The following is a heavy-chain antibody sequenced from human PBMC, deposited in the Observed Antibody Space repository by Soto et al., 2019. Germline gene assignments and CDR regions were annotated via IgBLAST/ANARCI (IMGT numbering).Heavy chain of an antibody. CDR3: AKGRTFFDF. CDR2: ISDGDGAT. D-gene: IGHD3-16*01. Sequence: EVHLLESGGGLVQPGGSLRLSCAASGFAFSDYAMTWVRQAPGKGLEWVSDISDGDGATHYADSVKGRFTISRDDSKNTLYLQMDSLRAEGAAVYYCAKGRTFFDFWGQGTLVTVSS. J-gene: IGHJ4*02. CDR1: GFAFSDYA. V-gene: IGHV3-23*01.